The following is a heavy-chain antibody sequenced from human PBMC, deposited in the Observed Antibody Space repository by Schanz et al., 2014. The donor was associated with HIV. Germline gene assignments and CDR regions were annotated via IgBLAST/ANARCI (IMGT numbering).Heavy chain of an antibody. Sequence: QVQLVQSGAEVKKPGVSVKVSCKASGYTFTSYGISWVRQAPGQGLEWMGWISAYNGNTKYAQRLQGRVTMTTDTSTSTAYMELRSLRSDDTAVYYCARDKTVATWAYYYGMDVWGQGTTVTVS. D-gene: IGHD4-4*01. CDR2: ISAYNGNT. CDR1: GYTFTSYG. V-gene: IGHV1-18*01. J-gene: IGHJ6*02. CDR3: ARDKTVATWAYYYGMDV.